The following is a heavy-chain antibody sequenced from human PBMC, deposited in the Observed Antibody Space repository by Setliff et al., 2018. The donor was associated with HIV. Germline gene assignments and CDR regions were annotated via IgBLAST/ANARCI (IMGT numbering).Heavy chain of an antibody. D-gene: IGHD3-10*01. CDR1: GYTFTGYY. CDR3: ARDRADDQYNGLDV. Sequence: ASVKVSCKASGYTFTGYYMHWVRQAPGQGLEWMGWSNPNSGGTNYAQKFQGRVTMTRDTSISTAYMEFNSLTSDDTAVYYCARDRADDQYNGLDVWGQGTMVTVSS. CDR2: SNPNSGGT. J-gene: IGHJ3*01. V-gene: IGHV1-2*02.